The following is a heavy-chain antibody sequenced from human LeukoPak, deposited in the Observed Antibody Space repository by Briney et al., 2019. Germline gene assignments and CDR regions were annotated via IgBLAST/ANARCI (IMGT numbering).Heavy chain of an antibody. CDR1: GYTFTDYY. Sequence: ASVKVSCKASGYTFTDYYIHWVRQAPGQGLEWMAWINPNSGGTNYAQKFQGRVTMTRDTSISTAYMELSSLRSDDTAVYYCASGESVYGSGNAGLYFDYWGQGTLATVSS. CDR2: INPNSGGT. D-gene: IGHD3-10*01. CDR3: ASGESVYGSGNAGLYFDY. V-gene: IGHV1-2*02. J-gene: IGHJ4*02.